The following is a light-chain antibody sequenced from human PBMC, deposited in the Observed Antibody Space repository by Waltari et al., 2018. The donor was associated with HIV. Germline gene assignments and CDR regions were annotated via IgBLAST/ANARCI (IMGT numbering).Light chain of an antibody. V-gene: IGKV1-39*01. CDR1: KSSRRY. CDR3: QQSYSTPRT. Sequence: DSQMTQAPSSRAAAGGDRVTITCRARKSSRRYLTWYQQKPGTAPKLLRYAAARGQRGGPARFSGSGAGTDGTLTSSRRQPEDFATYYCQQSYSTPRTFGQVTKVEIK. J-gene: IGKJ1*01. CDR2: AAA.